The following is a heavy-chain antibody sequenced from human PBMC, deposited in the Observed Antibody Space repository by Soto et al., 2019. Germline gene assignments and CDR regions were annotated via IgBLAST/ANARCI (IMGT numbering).Heavy chain of an antibody. J-gene: IGHJ4*02. CDR1: GGCISSYY. CDR2: IYYSGST. V-gene: IGHV4-59*01. CDR3: ARGVDYGDYEN. D-gene: IGHD4-17*01. Sequence: SETLSLTCTVSGGCISSYYWSWIRQPPGKGLEWIGYIYYSGSTNYNPSLKSRVTISVDTSKNQFSLKLSSVTAADTAVYYCARGVDYGDYENWGQGTLVTVSS.